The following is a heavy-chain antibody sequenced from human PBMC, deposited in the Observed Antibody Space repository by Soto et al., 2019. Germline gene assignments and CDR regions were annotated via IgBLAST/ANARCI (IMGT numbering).Heavy chain of an antibody. J-gene: IGHJ4*02. V-gene: IGHV3-33*01. CDR3: ARDRIAAAKILDY. Sequence: GGSLRLSCAASGFTFSSYGMHWVRQAPGKGLEWVAVIWYDGSNKYYADSVKGRFTISRDNSKNTLYLQMNSLRAEDTAVYYCARDRIAAAKILDYWGQGTLVTVSS. CDR1: GFTFSSYG. D-gene: IGHD6-13*01. CDR2: IWYDGSNK.